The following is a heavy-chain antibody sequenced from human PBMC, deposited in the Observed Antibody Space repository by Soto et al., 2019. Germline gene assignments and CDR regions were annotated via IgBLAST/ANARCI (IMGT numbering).Heavy chain of an antibody. V-gene: IGHV4-31*03. CDR2: IYYSGST. CDR3: ARVRDDSSGYYQATFDY. Sequence: SETLSLTCTVSGGSISSGGYYWSWIRQHPGKGLEWIGYIYYSGSTYYNPSLKSRVTISVDTSKNQFSLKLSSVTAADTAVYYCARVRDDSSGYYQATFDYWGQGTLVTVS. J-gene: IGHJ4*02. D-gene: IGHD3-22*01. CDR1: GGSISSGGYY.